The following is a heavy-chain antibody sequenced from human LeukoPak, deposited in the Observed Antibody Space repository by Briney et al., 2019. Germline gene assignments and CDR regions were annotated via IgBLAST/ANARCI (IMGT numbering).Heavy chain of an antibody. CDR3: ARFYSTYFDY. J-gene: IGHJ4*02. Sequence: GGSLRLSCAASGFTFSSYAMSWVRQAPGKGLEWVSSIDASGGSTYYADSVKGRFTISRDNSKNTLYLQMNSLRAEDTAVYYCARFYSTYFDYWGQGTLVTVSS. D-gene: IGHD4-11*01. CDR2: IDASGGST. CDR1: GFTFSSYA. V-gene: IGHV3-23*01.